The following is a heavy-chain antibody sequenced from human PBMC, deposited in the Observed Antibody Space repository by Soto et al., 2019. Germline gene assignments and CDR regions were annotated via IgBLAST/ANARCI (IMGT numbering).Heavy chain of an antibody. CDR1: GFTLSTYA. D-gene: IGHD3-10*01. CDR2: ISGSGATT. CDR3: AKGGLKLLWFGEPRDYGMDV. J-gene: IGHJ6*02. Sequence: EVQLLESGGGLVQPGGSLRLSCTASGFTLSTYAMSWVRQAPGKGLAWVSGISGSGATTNYADSVKGRFTISRDNSKNTLYLQMNSLRAEDTAVYHCAKGGLKLLWFGEPRDYGMDVWGQGTTVTVSS. V-gene: IGHV3-23*01.